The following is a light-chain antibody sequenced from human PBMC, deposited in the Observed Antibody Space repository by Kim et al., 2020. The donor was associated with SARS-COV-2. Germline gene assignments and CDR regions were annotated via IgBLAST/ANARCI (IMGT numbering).Light chain of an antibody. Sequence: ETVLTQSPCTLSLSPGERATLSCRASESVSSNNLAWYQQKPGQAPRILIYGASSRATGIPERFSGSGSGTDFTLTISRLEPEDFAVFYCQQYGRSWTFGQGTKVDIK. CDR1: ESVSSNN. CDR3: QQYGRSWT. CDR2: GAS. J-gene: IGKJ1*01. V-gene: IGKV3-20*01.